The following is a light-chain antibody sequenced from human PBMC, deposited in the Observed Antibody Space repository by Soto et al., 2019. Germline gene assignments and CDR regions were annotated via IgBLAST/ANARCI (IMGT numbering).Light chain of an antibody. CDR2: EVS. V-gene: IGLV2-14*01. CDR1: SSDVGGYNY. Sequence: QAVVTQPASVSGSPGQSITISCTGTSSDVGGYNYVSWYQQHPGKAPKLMIYEVSNRPSGVSNRFSGSKSGNTASLTISGLQAEDEADYYCSSYTGGSTSYVFGTGTKLTVL. J-gene: IGLJ1*01. CDR3: SSYTGGSTSYV.